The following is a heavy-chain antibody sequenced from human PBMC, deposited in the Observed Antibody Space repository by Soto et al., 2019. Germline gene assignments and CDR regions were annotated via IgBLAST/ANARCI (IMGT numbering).Heavy chain of an antibody. CDR1: GYSFADYH. D-gene: IGHD2-8*01. V-gene: IGHV1-2*04. J-gene: IGHJ6*02. CDR3: ARGDSTDCSNGVCSFFYNHDMDV. CDR2: INPKSGGT. Sequence: ASVKVSCKASGYSFADYHIHWVRQAPGQGLEWLGRINPKSGGTSTAQKFQGWVTMTTDTSISTASMELTRLTSGDTAIYYCARGDSTDCSNGVCSFFYNHDMDVWGQGTTVTVSS.